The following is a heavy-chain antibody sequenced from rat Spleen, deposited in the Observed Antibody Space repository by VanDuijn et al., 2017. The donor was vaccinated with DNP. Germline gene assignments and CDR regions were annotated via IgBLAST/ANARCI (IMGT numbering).Heavy chain of an antibody. D-gene: IGHD1-10*01. Sequence: EVLLVESDGGLVQPGRSLKLSCAVSGFTFSDYYMAWVRQAPAKGLEWVASISNTGDHTYYSDSVKGRFSLSRDNAKSTLSLQMDSLRSEDTATYYCATEPSLITTTGYWGQGVMVTVSS. CDR3: ATEPSLITTTGY. V-gene: IGHV5-20*01. CDR2: ISNTGDHT. CDR1: GFTFSDYY. J-gene: IGHJ2*01.